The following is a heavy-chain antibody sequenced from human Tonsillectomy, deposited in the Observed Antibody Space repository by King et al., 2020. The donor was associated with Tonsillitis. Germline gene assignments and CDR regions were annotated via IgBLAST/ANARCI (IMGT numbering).Heavy chain of an antibody. CDR2: IYHSGNT. CDR1: GGSISSGAYS. D-gene: IGHD3-22*01. V-gene: IGHV4-30-2*01. J-gene: IGHJ4*02. Sequence: QLQESGSGLVKPSQTLSLTCTVSGGSISSGAYSWSWIRQPPGKGLEWIGYIYHSGNTFYNPSLQSRVTISLDRSKNQFSLQLSSVTAADTAVYYCARVYYYDSGVVQDPLCFDYWGQGTLITVSS. CDR3: ARVYYYDSGVVQDPLCFDY.